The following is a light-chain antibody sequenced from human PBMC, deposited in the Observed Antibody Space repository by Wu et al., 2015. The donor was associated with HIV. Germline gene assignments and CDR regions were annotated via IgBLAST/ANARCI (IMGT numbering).Light chain of an antibody. CDR1: QNINSSY. Sequence: EIVLTQSPATLSLSPGERATLSCVTSQNINSSYLAWFQQKPGQVPRLLIYDSANRATGIPGRFSGSGSGTDFTLTINSLEPEDFAVYYCQQRSSWPWTFGQGTKVEIK. V-gene: IGKV3-11*01. CDR2: DSA. CDR3: QQRSSWPWT. J-gene: IGKJ1*01.